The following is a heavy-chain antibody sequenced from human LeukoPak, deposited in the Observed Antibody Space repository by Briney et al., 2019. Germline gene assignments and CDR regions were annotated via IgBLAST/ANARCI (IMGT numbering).Heavy chain of an antibody. CDR1: GGSINSGTYY. V-gene: IGHV4-61*02. CDR3: ARDHGTGELLRYFDWFTQ. J-gene: IGHJ4*02. D-gene: IGHD3-9*01. CDR2: SYASGST. Sequence: SETLSLTCTVSGGSINSGTYYWSSLRQPAGKGLEWIGRSYASGSTNYNPSLNSRATMSVDTSKNQFSLKLSSVTAADTAVYYCARDHGTGELLRYFDWFTQWGQGTLVTVSS.